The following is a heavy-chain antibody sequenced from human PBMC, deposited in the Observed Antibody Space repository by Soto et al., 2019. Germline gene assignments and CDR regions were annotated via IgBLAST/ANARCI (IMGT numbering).Heavy chain of an antibody. CDR1: GYTFTSCG. V-gene: IGHV1-18*01. CDR2: ISVYNGNT. D-gene: IGHD1-26*01. CDR3: ARGPQYSGRLSGGSDAFDI. J-gene: IGHJ3*02. Sequence: ASVKVSCKASGYTFTSCGISWVRQAPGQGLEWVGWISVYNGNTNYAQQLQGRVTMTTDISTDTAYMELRSLRSDDTAVYYCARGPQYSGRLSGGSDAFDIWGQGTLVTV.